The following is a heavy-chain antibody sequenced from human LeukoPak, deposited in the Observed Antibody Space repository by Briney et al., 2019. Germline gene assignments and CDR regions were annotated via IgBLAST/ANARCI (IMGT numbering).Heavy chain of an antibody. D-gene: IGHD3-16*01. CDR2: ICVSGGGT. J-gene: IGHJ4*02. CDR3: AKDTPAGGADYYFDY. Sequence: GGSLRLSCAPSVLGFSSYAMSGVRPAPRGGGEWVSGICVSGGGTYSADSVKGGFTIYRDNSKNTMYLQMNSLRAEDTAVYYCAKDTPAGGADYYFDYWGQGTLVTVSS. V-gene: IGHV3-23*01. CDR1: VLGFSSYA.